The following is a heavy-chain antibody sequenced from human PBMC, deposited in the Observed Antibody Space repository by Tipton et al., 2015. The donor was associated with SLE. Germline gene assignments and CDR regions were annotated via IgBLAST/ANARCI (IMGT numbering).Heavy chain of an antibody. CDR2: ISDSGST. J-gene: IGHJ6*03. V-gene: IGHV4-59*11. Sequence: TLSLTCSVSGASISSHYWSWIRQPPGKGLEWIGYISDSGSTNYNPSLKSRVTISVDTSKNQFSLKLSSVTAADTALYYCARVLGSRYCTNGVCSSPYYYYYDMDVWGKGSSVTVSS. CDR1: GASISSHY. CDR3: ARVLGSRYCTNGVCSSPYYYYYDMDV. D-gene: IGHD2-8*01.